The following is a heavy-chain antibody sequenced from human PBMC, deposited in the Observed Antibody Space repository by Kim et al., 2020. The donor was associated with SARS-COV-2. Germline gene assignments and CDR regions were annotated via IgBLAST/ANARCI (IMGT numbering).Heavy chain of an antibody. CDR3: ARPRMTTFGYHDL. V-gene: IGHV3-7*01. CDR1: GFTLSTFW. D-gene: IGHD1-1*01. Sequence: GSLRLSCAASGFTLSTFWMTWVRQAPGKGLEWVANIKQDEGEKYYGDSVKGRFTISRDNAKNSLYLQMNSLRAEDTAVYYCARPRMTTFGYHDLWGRGTLVTVSP. J-gene: IGHJ2*01. CDR2: IKQDEGEK.